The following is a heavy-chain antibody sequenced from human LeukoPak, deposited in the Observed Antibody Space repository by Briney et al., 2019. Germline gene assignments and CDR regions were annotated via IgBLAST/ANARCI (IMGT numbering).Heavy chain of an antibody. J-gene: IGHJ3*02. Sequence: GGSLRLSCAASGFTFATYAMTWVRQAPGKGLEWVSAISSIGGSIYFADSVRGRFTVSRDNSKHTLYLQMNSLRAEDTAVYYCAKWGEVPAAIYGFDTWGQGTMVTVSS. CDR3: AKWGEVPAAIYGFDT. CDR2: ISSIGGSI. D-gene: IGHD2-2*01. V-gene: IGHV3-23*01. CDR1: GFTFATYA.